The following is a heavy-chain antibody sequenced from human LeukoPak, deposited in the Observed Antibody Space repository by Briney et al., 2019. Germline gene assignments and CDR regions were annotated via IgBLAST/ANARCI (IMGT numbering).Heavy chain of an antibody. Sequence: SETLSLTCSVSGGSISSRSYHWGWIRQPPGKGLEWIGSIYHSGSTYYNPSLKSRVTISVDTSKNQFSLKLSSMTAADTAVYYCATIGSGSYYVNWGQGTLVTVSS. CDR3: ATIGSGSYYVN. CDR1: GGSISSRSYH. CDR2: IYHSGST. V-gene: IGHV4-39*01. J-gene: IGHJ4*02. D-gene: IGHD3-10*01.